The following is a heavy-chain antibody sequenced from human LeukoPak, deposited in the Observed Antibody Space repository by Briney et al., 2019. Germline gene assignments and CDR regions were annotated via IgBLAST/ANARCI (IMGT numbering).Heavy chain of an antibody. V-gene: IGHV3-11*01. J-gene: IGHJ4*02. Sequence: GGSLRLSCAASEFTFSDYYMSWIRQAPGKGLEWVSYISYSGDTIYYADSVKGRFTVSRDNAKTSLYLQMNSLRAEDTAVYYCARLGIITAAGSNDYWGQGTLVTVSS. CDR2: ISYSGDTI. CDR3: ARLGIITAAGSNDY. CDR1: EFTFSDYY. D-gene: IGHD6-13*01.